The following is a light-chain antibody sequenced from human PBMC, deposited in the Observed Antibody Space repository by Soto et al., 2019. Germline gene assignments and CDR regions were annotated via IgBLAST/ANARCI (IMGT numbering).Light chain of an antibody. CDR3: QQTYSTPPT. CDR2: AAS. CDR1: QNINNW. Sequence: DTQMSQSPSTLSAPVGDRVTITCRASQNINNWLAWYQQKPGLAPKLLIYAASSLQSGVPSRFSGSGSGTDFTLTISSLQPEDFATYYCQQTYSTPPTFGQGTKV. V-gene: IGKV1-39*01. J-gene: IGKJ1*01.